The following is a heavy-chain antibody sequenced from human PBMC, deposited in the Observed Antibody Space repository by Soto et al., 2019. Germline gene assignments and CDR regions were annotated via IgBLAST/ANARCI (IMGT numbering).Heavy chain of an antibody. D-gene: IGHD1-26*01. V-gene: IGHV1-2*02. CDR2: LAPNTGRT. CDR1: GYIFSAYY. CDR3: GRDGVQIVSPYLGHWLDP. J-gene: IGHJ5*02. Sequence: QVHLVQSGAEVKSPGASVKVSCKASGYIFSAYYLHWVRHAPGHGLEWMGWLAPNTGRTNYAPKFKGSVTMTTDTSISTAYMELSRLTSDDSAVYYCGRDGVQIVSPYLGHWLDPWGQGTLVTVSS.